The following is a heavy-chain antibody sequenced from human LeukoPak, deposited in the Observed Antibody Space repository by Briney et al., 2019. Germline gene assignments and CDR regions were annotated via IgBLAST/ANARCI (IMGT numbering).Heavy chain of an antibody. CDR2: IYHSGST. J-gene: IGHJ4*02. Sequence: SQTLSFTCAVSGGSISSGGYSWSWIRQPPGKGLEWIGYIYHSGSTYYNPSLKSRVTISVDRSKNQFSLKLSSVTAADTAVYYCARGSGIAVDNWGQGTLVTVSS. V-gene: IGHV4-30-2*01. CDR3: ARGSGIAVDN. D-gene: IGHD6-19*01. CDR1: GGSISSGGYS.